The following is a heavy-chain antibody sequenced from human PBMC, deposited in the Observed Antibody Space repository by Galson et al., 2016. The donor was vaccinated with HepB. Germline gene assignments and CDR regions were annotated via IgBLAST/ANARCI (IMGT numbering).Heavy chain of an antibody. CDR3: ARIFSKRAFDV. V-gene: IGHV3-30*03. Sequence: SLRLSCAVSGFTVSNNYMSWVRQAPGKGLEWVAFISYGGSNEYYADSVKGRFTISRDDSKNTLYLQMNSLRAEDTAVYSCARIFSKRAFDVWGQGTMVTVSS. CDR2: ISYGGSNE. CDR1: GFTVSNNY. J-gene: IGHJ3*01.